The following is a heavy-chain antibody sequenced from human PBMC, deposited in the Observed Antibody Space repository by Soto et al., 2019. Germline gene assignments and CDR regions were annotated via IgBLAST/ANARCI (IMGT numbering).Heavy chain of an antibody. D-gene: IGHD4-17*01. V-gene: IGHV3-7*01. Sequence: GGSLRLSCAASGFTFSSYWMSWVRQAPGKGLEWVANIKQDGSEKYYVDSVEGRFTSSRENAKNALYLQMNSLGAEDRAVYYRARDKSARHDYGDYDVLFHYWGQGTLVTVSS. CDR3: ARDKSARHDYGDYDVLFHY. CDR2: IKQDGSEK. CDR1: GFTFSSYW. J-gene: IGHJ4*02.